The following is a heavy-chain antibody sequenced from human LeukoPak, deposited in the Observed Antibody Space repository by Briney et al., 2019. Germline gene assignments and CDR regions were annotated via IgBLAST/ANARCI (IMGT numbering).Heavy chain of an antibody. CDR1: RFSFSNYW. V-gene: IGHV3-74*01. CDR3: ARDIVSGSGSLDY. D-gene: IGHD3-10*01. CDR2: VKSDGSNP. J-gene: IGHJ4*02. Sequence: GGSLRLSRAASRFSFSNYWMHWVRQAPGKGLVWFSRVKSDGSNPSYADSVKGRFTISRDNAENMLYLQMNTLGAEDTAVYYCARDIVSGSGSLDYWGQGTLVTVSS.